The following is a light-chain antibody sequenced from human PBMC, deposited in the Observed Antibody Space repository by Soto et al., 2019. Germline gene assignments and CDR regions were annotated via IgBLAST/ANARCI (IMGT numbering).Light chain of an antibody. CDR2: DVN. CDR3: SSYTSSSTLYG. CDR1: SSDVGGYNY. V-gene: IGLV2-14*01. Sequence: QSVLTQPASVSGSPGQSITISCTGTSSDVGGYNYVSWYQQHPGKAPKVMIYDVNNRPSGVSNRFSGSKSGNTASLTISGLQAEDEADYYCSSYTSSSTLYGFGPGTKVTVL. J-gene: IGLJ1*01.